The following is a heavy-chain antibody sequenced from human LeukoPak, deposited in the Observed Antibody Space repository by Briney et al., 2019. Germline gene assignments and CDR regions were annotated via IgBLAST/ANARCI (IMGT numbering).Heavy chain of an antibody. J-gene: IGHJ4*02. V-gene: IGHV4-30-2*01. CDR1: GGSISSGGYS. CDR3: ARGAKYN. CDR2: INHSGST. Sequence: SQTLSLTCAVSGGSISSGGYSWSWIRQPPGKGLEWIGEINHSGSTNYNPSLKSRVTISVDTSKNQFSLKLSSVTAADTAVYYCARGAKYNWSQGTLVTVSS. D-gene: IGHD6-6*01.